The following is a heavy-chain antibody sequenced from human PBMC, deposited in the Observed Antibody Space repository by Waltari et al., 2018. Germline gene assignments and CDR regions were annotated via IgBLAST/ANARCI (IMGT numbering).Heavy chain of an antibody. V-gene: IGHV5-51*01. CDR2: IYPGDSDV. Sequence: EVQLLQSGAAVKKPVDSLRISCQAPGYTFTNDWIGWVRQMPGIGLAWVGFIYPGDSDVTYSPPFKGQVTFSVDTSTSTAFLQWSSLKVSDTAIYYCARGVFGVALPSLDSWGHGTLVTVSS. J-gene: IGHJ5*01. CDR3: ARGVFGVALPSLDS. D-gene: IGHD3-16*02. CDR1: GYTFTNDW.